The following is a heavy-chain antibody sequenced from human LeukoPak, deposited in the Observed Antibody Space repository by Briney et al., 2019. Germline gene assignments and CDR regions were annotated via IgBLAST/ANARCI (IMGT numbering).Heavy chain of an antibody. D-gene: IGHD3-22*01. CDR1: GFTFSAYE. J-gene: IGHJ4*02. Sequence: TGGSLRLSCAASGFTFSAYEMNWVRQAPGKGLDWVSYISSSGSTTYYADSVKGRFTISRDNAKNSLHLRTNSLRAGVTAVYYCARLGGYKDYWGEGTLVTVSS. V-gene: IGHV3-48*03. CDR2: ISSSGSTT. CDR3: ARLGGYKDY.